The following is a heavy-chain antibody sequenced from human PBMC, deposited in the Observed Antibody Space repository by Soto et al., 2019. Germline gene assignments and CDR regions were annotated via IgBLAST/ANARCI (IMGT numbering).Heavy chain of an antibody. CDR3: ARGYCTNGVCYDY. J-gene: IGHJ4*02. D-gene: IGHD2-8*01. CDR2: ISSNGGST. Sequence: PGGSLELALAASVFPLSSYSMHWVRTAPGKGLEYVSAISSNGGSTYYANSVKGRFTISRDNSKNTLYLQMGSLRAEDMAVYYCARGYCTNGVCYDYWGQGTLVTVSS. V-gene: IGHV3-64*01. CDR1: VFPLSSYS.